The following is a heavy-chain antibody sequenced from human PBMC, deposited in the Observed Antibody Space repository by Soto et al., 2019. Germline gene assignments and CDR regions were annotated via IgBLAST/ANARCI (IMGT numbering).Heavy chain of an antibody. Sequence: GGSLRLSCAASGFTFSSYAMSWVRQAPGKGLEWVSAISGSGGSTYYADSVKGRFTISRDNSKNTLYLQMNSLRAEDTAVYYCAKGELDYGGDYYYYGMDVWGQGTTVTVSS. CDR2: ISGSGGST. J-gene: IGHJ6*02. CDR1: GFTFSSYA. D-gene: IGHD4-17*01. CDR3: AKGELDYGGDYYYYGMDV. V-gene: IGHV3-23*01.